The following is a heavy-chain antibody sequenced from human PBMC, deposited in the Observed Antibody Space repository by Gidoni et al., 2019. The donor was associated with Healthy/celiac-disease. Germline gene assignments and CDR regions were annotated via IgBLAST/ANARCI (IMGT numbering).Heavy chain of an antibody. CDR1: GYTLTELS. D-gene: IGHD2-2*01. V-gene: IGHV1-24*01. Sequence: QVQLVQSGAEVKKPGASVKVSCTVSGYTLTELSMHWVRQAPGKGLEWMGGFDPEDGETIYAQKFQGRVTMTEDTSTDTAYMELSSLRSEDTAVYYCATGRIYCSSTSCNPGYNWFDPWGQGTLVTVSS. J-gene: IGHJ5*02. CDR3: ATGRIYCSSTSCNPGYNWFDP. CDR2: FDPEDGET.